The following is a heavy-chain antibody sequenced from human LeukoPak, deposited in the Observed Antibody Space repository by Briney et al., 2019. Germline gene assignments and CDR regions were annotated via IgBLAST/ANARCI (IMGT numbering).Heavy chain of an antibody. CDR3: ARENYYDSSGYYSDYFDY. CDR1: GFTFSSYS. D-gene: IGHD3-22*01. CDR2: ISSSSSTI. J-gene: IGHJ4*02. V-gene: IGHV3-48*04. Sequence: PGGSLRLSCAASGFTFSSYSMNWVRQAPGKGLEWVSYISSSSSTIYYADSVKGRFTISRDNAKNSLYLQMNSLRAEDTAVYYCARENYYDSSGYYSDYFDYWGQGTLVTVSS.